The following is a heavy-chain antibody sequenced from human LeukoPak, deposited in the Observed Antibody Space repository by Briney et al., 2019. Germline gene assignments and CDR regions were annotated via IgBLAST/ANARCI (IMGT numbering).Heavy chain of an antibody. V-gene: IGHV3-23*01. Sequence: GGTLRLSCAASGFTFSSYGMSWVRQAPGKGLEWVSAISGSGGSTYYADSVKGRFTISRDNSKNTLYLQMNSLRAEDTGVYYCAKDPYRSSWYSENWFDPWGQGTLVTVSS. CDR2: ISGSGGST. CDR1: GFTFSSYG. D-gene: IGHD6-13*01. CDR3: AKDPYRSSWYSENWFDP. J-gene: IGHJ5*02.